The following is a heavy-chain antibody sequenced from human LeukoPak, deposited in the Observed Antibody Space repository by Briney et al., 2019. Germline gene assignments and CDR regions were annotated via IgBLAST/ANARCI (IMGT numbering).Heavy chain of an antibody. J-gene: IGHJ5*02. V-gene: IGHV5-51*01. Sequence: GESLKISCEASGHSFTNHWLGWERQMPGKGLEWMGIINLGDSETQYSPSFQGQVTISLDKSINTAYLQWRSLKASDTAMYYCARRPYSGSPNWFDPWGQGTLVTVSS. CDR3: ARRPYSGSPNWFDP. D-gene: IGHD1-26*01. CDR1: GHSFTNHW. CDR2: INLGDSET.